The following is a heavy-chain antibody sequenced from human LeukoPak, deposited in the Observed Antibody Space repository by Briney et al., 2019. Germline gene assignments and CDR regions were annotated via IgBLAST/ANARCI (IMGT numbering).Heavy chain of an antibody. Sequence: KPSETLSLTCTVSGGSISSGSYYWSWIRQPPGKGLEWIGRIYTSGSTNYNPSLKSRVTISVDTSKNQFSLKLSSVAAAGTAVYYCARDRLGYFDYWGQGTLVTVSS. CDR3: ARDRLGYFDY. D-gene: IGHD3-10*01. CDR2: IYTSGST. V-gene: IGHV4-61*02. J-gene: IGHJ4*02. CDR1: GGSISSGSYY.